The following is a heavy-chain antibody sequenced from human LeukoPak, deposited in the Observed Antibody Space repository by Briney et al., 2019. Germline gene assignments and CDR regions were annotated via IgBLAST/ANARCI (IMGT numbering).Heavy chain of an antibody. CDR2: IYYSGST. J-gene: IGHJ3*02. V-gene: IGHV4-61*08. CDR3: ATASSGIVVVPPAAFDI. Sequence: SQTLSLTCTVSGGSISSGGYYWSWIRQHPGKGLEWIGYIYYSGSTNYNPSLKSRVTISVDTSKNQFSLKLSSVTAADTAVYYCATASSGIVVVPPAAFDIWGQGTMVTVSS. CDR1: GGSISSGGYY. D-gene: IGHD3-22*01.